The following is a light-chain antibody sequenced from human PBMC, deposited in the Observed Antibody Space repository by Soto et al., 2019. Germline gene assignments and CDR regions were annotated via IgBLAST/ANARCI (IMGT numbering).Light chain of an antibody. J-gene: IGLJ3*02. CDR2: EVS. CDR3: SSYTSSSARQVV. Sequence: QSALTQPASVSGSPGQSITISCTGTSSDVGGYNYVSWYQQHPGKAPKLMIYEVSNRPSGVSNRFSGSKSGNTASLIISGLRAEDEADYYCSSYTSSSARQVVIGGGTTLTV. CDR1: SSDVGGYNY. V-gene: IGLV2-14*03.